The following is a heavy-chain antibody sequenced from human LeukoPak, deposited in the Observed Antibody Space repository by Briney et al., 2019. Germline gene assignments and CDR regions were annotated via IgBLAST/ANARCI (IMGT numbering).Heavy chain of an antibody. V-gene: IGHV4-39*07. Sequence: ASETLSLTCTVSGGFISSSSYYWGWIRQPPGKGLEWIGSIYYSGSTYYNPSLKSRVTISVDTSKNQFSLKLSSVTAADTAVYYCARDLVVAEAPDAFDIWGQGTMVTVSS. J-gene: IGHJ3*02. CDR3: ARDLVVAEAPDAFDI. CDR1: GGFISSSSYY. CDR2: IYYSGST. D-gene: IGHD6-19*01.